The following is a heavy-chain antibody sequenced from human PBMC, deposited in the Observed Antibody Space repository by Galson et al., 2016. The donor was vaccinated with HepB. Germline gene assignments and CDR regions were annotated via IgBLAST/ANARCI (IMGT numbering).Heavy chain of an antibody. CDR1: GFTFSSYG. D-gene: IGHD1-26*01. V-gene: IGHV3-33*01. J-gene: IGHJ4*02. CDR2: IWYDGSNK. Sequence: SLRLSCAASGFTFSSYGMHWVRQAPGKGLEWVAVIWYDGSNKDYADSVKGRFTISRDNSKNTLHLQMNSLRAEDPAVYYCVRAYRGKDSGVDFWGQGTLVTVSS. CDR3: VRAYRGKDSGVDF.